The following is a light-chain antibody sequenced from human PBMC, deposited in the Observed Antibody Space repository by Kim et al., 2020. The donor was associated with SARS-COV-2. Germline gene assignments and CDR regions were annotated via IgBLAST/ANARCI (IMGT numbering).Light chain of an antibody. Sequence: EIVLTQSPATLSLSPGERATLSCRASQSVSSYLAWYQQKPGQAPRLLIYDASNRATGIPARFSGSGSGTDFTLTNSSLEPEDFAVYYCQQRSNWPPGYTFGQGTKLEI. CDR2: DAS. J-gene: IGKJ2*01. V-gene: IGKV3-11*01. CDR1: QSVSSY. CDR3: QQRSNWPPGYT.